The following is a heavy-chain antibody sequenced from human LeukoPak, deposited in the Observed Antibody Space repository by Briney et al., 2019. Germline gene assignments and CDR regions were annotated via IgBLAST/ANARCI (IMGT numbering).Heavy chain of an antibody. CDR2: FDPEDGET. CDR3: ARIGYYDSGPNAFDI. Sequence: ASVKVSCKVSGYTLTELSMHWVRQAPGKGLEWMGGFDPEDGETIYAQKFQGRVTMTRNTSISTAYMELSSLRSEDTAVYYCARIGYYDSGPNAFDIWGQGTMVTVSS. J-gene: IGHJ3*02. D-gene: IGHD3-22*01. V-gene: IGHV1-24*01. CDR1: GYTLTELS.